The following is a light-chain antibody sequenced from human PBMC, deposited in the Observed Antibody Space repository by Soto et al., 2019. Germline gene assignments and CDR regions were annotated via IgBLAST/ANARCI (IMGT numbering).Light chain of an antibody. CDR1: QSVSSN. J-gene: IGKJ2*01. CDR3: QQYNNWPPPMYT. CDR2: GAS. Sequence: EIVMTQSPATLSVSPGERATLSCRASQSVSSNLAWYQQKPGQAPRLLIYGASTRATGIPARFSGSGSGTAFTLTISSLQSEDFAVYYCQQYNNWPPPMYTFGQWTKLEIK. V-gene: IGKV3-15*01.